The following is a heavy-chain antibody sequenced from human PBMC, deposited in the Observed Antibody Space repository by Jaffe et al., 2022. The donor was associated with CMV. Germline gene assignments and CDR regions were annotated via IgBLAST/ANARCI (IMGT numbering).Heavy chain of an antibody. J-gene: IGHJ6*02. Sequence: QVQLVQSGAEVKKPGSSVKVSCKASGGTFSSYAISWVRQAPGQGLEWMGGIIPIFGTANYAQKFQGRVTITADESTSTAYMELSSLRSEDTAVYYCARGEYSSSPPNYYYYGMDVWGQGTTVTVSS. CDR3: ARGEYSSSPPNYYYYGMDV. D-gene: IGHD6-6*01. CDR2: IIPIFGTA. V-gene: IGHV1-69*01. CDR1: GGTFSSYA.